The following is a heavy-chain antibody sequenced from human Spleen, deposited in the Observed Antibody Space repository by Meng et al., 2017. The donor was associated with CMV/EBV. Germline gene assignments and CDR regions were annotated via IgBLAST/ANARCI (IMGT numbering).Heavy chain of an antibody. Sequence: GSLRLSCTVSRGSVSSYYWSWLRQAPGKGLEWIGYIYYSGSTNYNPSLKSRVTISVDTSKNQFSLKLSAVTAADTAVYYCARTPIAVAGSLDYWGQGTLVTVSS. D-gene: IGHD6-13*01. CDR2: IYYSGST. CDR3: ARTPIAVAGSLDY. V-gene: IGHV4-59*02. J-gene: IGHJ4*02. CDR1: RGSVSSYY.